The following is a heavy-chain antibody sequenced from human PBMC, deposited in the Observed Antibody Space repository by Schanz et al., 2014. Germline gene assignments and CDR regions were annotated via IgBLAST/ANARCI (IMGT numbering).Heavy chain of an antibody. CDR3: ARKMKLGVYGGKGHDSLDI. J-gene: IGHJ3*02. Sequence: EVQLLESGGGLVQPGGSLRLSCAASGLTFTSAWMSWVRQDPGKGLVWVARINSVGSNTDYADSVTGRFTISRDNAKNTLYLQMNTLRAEDTAVYYCARKMKLGVYGGKGHDSLDIWGQGTMVTVSS. D-gene: IGHD4-17*01. V-gene: IGHV3-74*02. CDR2: INSVGSNT. CDR1: GLTFTSAW.